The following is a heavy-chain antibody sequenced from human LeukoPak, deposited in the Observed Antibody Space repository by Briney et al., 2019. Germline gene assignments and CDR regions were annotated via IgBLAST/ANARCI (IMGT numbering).Heavy chain of an antibody. Sequence: PGGSLRLSCAASGFTFSSDSMNWVRQAPGKGLEWVSSISSSSSYIYYADSVKGRFTISRDNAKNSLYLQMNSLRAEDTAVYYCASSSLGATGFDPWGQGTLVTVSS. D-gene: IGHD1-26*01. J-gene: IGHJ5*02. CDR1: GFTFSSDS. CDR2: ISSSSSYI. CDR3: ASSSLGATGFDP. V-gene: IGHV3-21*01.